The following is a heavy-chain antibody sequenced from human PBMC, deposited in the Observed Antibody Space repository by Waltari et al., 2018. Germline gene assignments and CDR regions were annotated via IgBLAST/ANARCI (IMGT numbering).Heavy chain of an antibody. CDR3: ARGKYSSGTWFDP. CDR2: INHSGST. V-gene: IGHV4-34*01. Sequence: QVLLQQWGAGLLKPSETLSLTCAVYGGSFSGYSWRWFRQPPGKGLEWIGEINHSGSTNYNPSLKSRVTISVDTSKNQFSLKLSSVTAADTAVYYCARGKYSSGTWFDPWGQGTLVTVSS. J-gene: IGHJ5*02. CDR1: GGSFSGYS. D-gene: IGHD6-25*01.